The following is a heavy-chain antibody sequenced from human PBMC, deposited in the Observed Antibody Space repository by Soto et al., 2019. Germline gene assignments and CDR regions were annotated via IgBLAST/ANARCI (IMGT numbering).Heavy chain of an antibody. J-gene: IGHJ1*01. V-gene: IGHV2-5*02. CDR2: IYWDDDK. CDR3: AHSEYYYDSSGYRAEYFQH. D-gene: IGHD3-22*01. Sequence: QITLKESGPTLVKPTQTLTLTCTFSGFSLSTSGVGVGWIRQPPGKALEWLALIYWDDDKRYSPSLKSRLTITKATSKNQVVLTMTNMDPVDTATYYCAHSEYYYDSSGYRAEYFQHWGQGTLVTVSS. CDR1: GFSLSTSGVG.